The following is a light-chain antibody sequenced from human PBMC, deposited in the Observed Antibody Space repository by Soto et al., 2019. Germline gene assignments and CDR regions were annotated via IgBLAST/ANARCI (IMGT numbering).Light chain of an antibody. CDR2: DDR. CDR1: NIGSNR. V-gene: IGLV3-21*02. CDR3: QVWDIGTALV. J-gene: IGLJ3*02. Sequence: SYELTQPPSASVAPGQTARITCEEKNIGSNRVNWYQPKPGQAPVLVVYDDRDRPSGIPERFSGSNRGSMATLIISRVEAGDEADYYCQVWDIGTALVFGGGTKLTVL.